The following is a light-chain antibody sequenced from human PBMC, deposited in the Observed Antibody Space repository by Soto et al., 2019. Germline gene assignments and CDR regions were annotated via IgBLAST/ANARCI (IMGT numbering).Light chain of an antibody. CDR1: SGHSSYA. CDR2: LNSDGSH. V-gene: IGLV4-69*01. Sequence: QLVLTQSPSASASLGASVKLTCTLSSGHSSYAIAWHQQQPEKGPRYLMKLNSDGSHNKGDGIPDRFSGSSSGAERYLTTAGLQSEDEADYYCQTWGTGPLVFGGGTKVTVL. CDR3: QTWGTGPLV. J-gene: IGLJ2*01.